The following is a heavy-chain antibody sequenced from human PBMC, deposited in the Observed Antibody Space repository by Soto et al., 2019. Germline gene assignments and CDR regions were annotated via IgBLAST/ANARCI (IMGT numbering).Heavy chain of an antibody. D-gene: IGHD6-19*01. V-gene: IGHV3-23*01. CDR2: ISGSGIST. J-gene: IGHJ6*02. CDR3: AKEKTYSSGWDGMDV. CDR1: GFTFSSYA. Sequence: EVQLLESGGGLVQPGGSLRLSCAASGFTFSSYAMSWVRQAPGKGLEWVSAISGSGISTYYADSVKGRFTISRDNSKNTLYLQMNSLRAEDTDLYYCAKEKTYSSGWDGMDVWGQGTTVTVSS.